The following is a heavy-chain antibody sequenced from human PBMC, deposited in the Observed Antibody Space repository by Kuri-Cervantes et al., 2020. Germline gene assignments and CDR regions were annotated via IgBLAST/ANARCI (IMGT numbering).Heavy chain of an antibody. V-gene: IGHV1-3*01. D-gene: IGHD6-19*01. Sequence: ASVKVSCKASGYTFTSYAMHWVRQAPGQRLEWVGWINAGNGNTKYSQKFQERVTITRDMSTSTAYMELSSLRSEDTAVYYCAADGDSSGWSDYWGQGTLVTVS. CDR2: INAGNGNT. CDR3: AADGDSSGWSDY. J-gene: IGHJ4*02. CDR1: GYTFTSYA.